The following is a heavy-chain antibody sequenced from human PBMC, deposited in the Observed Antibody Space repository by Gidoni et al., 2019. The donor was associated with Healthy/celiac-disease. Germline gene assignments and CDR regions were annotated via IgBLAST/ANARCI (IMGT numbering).Heavy chain of an antibody. D-gene: IGHD2-21*02. J-gene: IGHJ4*02. V-gene: IGHV3-15*01. CDR1: GFTFSNAW. CDR2: IKSKTDGGTT. CDR3: TTDYRICGGDCYPFDY. Sequence: EVQLVESGGGLVKPGGSLRLSCAASGFTFSNAWMSWVRQAPGKGLEWVGRIKSKTDGGTTDYAAPVKGRFTISRDDSKNTLYLQMNSLKTEDTAVYYCTTDYRICGGDCYPFDYWGQGTLVTVSS.